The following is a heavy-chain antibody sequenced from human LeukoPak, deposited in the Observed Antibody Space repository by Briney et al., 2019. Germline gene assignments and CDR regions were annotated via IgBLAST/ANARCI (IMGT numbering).Heavy chain of an antibody. CDR1: GYTFTSYY. V-gene: IGHV1-2*02. CDR2: INPNSGGT. D-gene: IGHD4-23*01. J-gene: IGHJ4*02. CDR3: ARDDYGGNSVSPLDY. Sequence: ASVKVSCKASGYTFTSYYMHWVRQAPGQGLEWMGWINPNSGGTNYAQKFQGRVTMTRDTSISTAYMELSRLRSDDTAVYYCARDDYGGNSVSPLDYWGQGTLVTVSS.